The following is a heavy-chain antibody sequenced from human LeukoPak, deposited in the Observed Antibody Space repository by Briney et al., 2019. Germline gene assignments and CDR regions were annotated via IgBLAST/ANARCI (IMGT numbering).Heavy chain of an antibody. V-gene: IGHV1-24*01. CDR3: ATSLGGSIRYFDY. CDR1: GYTLTELS. CDR2: FDPDDGET. J-gene: IGHJ4*02. Sequence: ASVKVSCKVSGYTLTELSMHWVRQAPGKGLEWMGGFDPDDGETIYAQKFQGRVTMTEDTSTDTDYMELSSLRSEDTAVFYCATSLGGSIRYFDYWGQGTLVTISS. D-gene: IGHD5-12*01.